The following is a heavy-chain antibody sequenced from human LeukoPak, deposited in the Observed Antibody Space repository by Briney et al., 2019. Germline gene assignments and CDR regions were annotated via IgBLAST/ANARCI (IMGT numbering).Heavy chain of an antibody. Sequence: GGSLRLSCAASGFDFSINAMHWVRQAPGKGLEWVSLISYDGSKKYYADSVKGRFTISRDNSKITLHLQMNSLRPEDAAVYYCARVAAAYDTFSYHGMDVWSQGTTVIVSS. CDR1: GFDFSINA. D-gene: IGHD2/OR15-2a*01. CDR2: ISYDGSKK. J-gene: IGHJ6*02. CDR3: ARVAAAYDTFSYHGMDV. V-gene: IGHV3-30-3*01.